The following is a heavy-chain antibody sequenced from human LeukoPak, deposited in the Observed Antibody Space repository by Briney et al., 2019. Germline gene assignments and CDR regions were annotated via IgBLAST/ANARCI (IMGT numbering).Heavy chain of an antibody. Sequence: SETLSLTCTVSGGSISSYYWSWIRQPPGKGLEWIGYIYYSGSTNYNPSLKSRVTISVDTSKNQFSLKLSSVTAADTAVYCCARQVGGDFDYWGQGTLVTVSS. CDR3: ARQVGGDFDY. D-gene: IGHD2-21*01. CDR2: IYYSGST. J-gene: IGHJ4*02. CDR1: GGSISSYY. V-gene: IGHV4-59*08.